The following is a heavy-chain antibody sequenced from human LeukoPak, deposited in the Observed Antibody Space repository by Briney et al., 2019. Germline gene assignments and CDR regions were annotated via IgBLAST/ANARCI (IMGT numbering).Heavy chain of an antibody. CDR3: AKDPEIVVVITGYFQH. V-gene: IGHV3-23*01. CDR1: GFTFSSYA. Sequence: GGSLRLSCAASGFTFSSYAMSWVRQAPGKGLEWVSAISGSGGSTYYADSVKGRFTISRDNSKNTLYLQMNSLRAEDTAVYYCAKDPEIVVVITGYFQHWGQGTLVTVSS. CDR2: ISGSGGST. J-gene: IGHJ1*01. D-gene: IGHD3-22*01.